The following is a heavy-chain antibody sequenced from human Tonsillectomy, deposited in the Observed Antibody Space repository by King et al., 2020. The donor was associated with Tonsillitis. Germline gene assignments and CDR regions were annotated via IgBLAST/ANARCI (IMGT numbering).Heavy chain of an antibody. CDR3: ARVHVEQLLVLTTYYFDY. J-gene: IGHJ4*02. CDR1: GFTFSSYA. CDR2: LSGSGGTT. D-gene: IGHD6-13*01. Sequence: VQLVESGGGLVQPGGSLRLSCAASGFTFSSYAMSWVRQAPGKGLEWVSTLSGSGGTTKYADAVQVRCTVSRDNSKNTLSLQMNSLRAEDTAVYYCARVHVEQLLVLTTYYFDYWGQGTLVTVSS. V-gene: IGHV3-23*04.